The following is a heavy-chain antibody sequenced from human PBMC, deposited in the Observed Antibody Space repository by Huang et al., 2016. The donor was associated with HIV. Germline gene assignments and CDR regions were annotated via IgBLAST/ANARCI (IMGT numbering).Heavy chain of an antibody. V-gene: IGHV4-34*01. D-gene: IGHD2-2*01. Sequence: QVRLDQWGAGLLKPSETLTLTCAVYGDSLSGFFWSWIRQSPGRGLEWIGEITQSGRTNYNPPLKSRVTIAMDTSKKQFSLKLKSVTADDTSTYYCARGRGTSWSFFDTWGQGSFVTVSS. J-gene: IGHJ5*02. CDR3: ARGRGTSWSFFDT. CDR2: ITQSGRT. CDR1: GDSLSGFF.